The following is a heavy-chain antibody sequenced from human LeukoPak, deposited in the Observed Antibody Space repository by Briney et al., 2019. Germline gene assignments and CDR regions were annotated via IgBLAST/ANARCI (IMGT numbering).Heavy chain of an antibody. J-gene: IGHJ4*02. CDR1: GGSISSYY. CDR3: ASSMGSSSRFDY. V-gene: IGHV4-59*01. Sequence: PETLSLTCTVSGGSISSYYWSWIRQPPGKGLEWIGYIYYSGSTNYNPSLKSRVTISVDTSKNQFSLKLSSVTAADTAVYYCASSMGSSSRFDYWGQGTLVTVSS. D-gene: IGHD6-6*01. CDR2: IYYSGST.